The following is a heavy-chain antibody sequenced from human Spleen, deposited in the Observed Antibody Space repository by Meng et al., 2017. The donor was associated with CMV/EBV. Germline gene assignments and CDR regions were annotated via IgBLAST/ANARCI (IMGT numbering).Heavy chain of an antibody. Sequence: QVHLQQGGAGLLKPSETLSLTCAVYGGSFSGYYWSWIRQPPGKGLEWIGEINHSGSTNYNPSLKSRVTISVDTSKNQFSLKLSSVTAADTAVYYCARGGYYYSSGWYSDYWGQGTLVTVSS. J-gene: IGHJ4*02. CDR1: GGSFSGYY. CDR3: ARGGYYYSSGWYSDY. V-gene: IGHV4-34*01. CDR2: INHSGST. D-gene: IGHD6-19*01.